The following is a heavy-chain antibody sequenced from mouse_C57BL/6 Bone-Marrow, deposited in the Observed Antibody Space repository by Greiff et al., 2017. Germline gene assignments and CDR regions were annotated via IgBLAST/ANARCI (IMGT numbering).Heavy chain of an antibody. CDR1: GFTFSSYA. CDR3: ARLLCFYAMDY. D-gene: IGHD1-1*02. CDR2: ISDGGSYT. Sequence: EVKLMESGGGLVKPGGSLKLSCAASGFTFSSYAMSWVRQTPEKRLEWVATISDGGSYTYYPDNGKGRFTISSDNAENNLYLQMSHLKSEDTAMYYCARLLCFYAMDYWGQGTSVTVSS. J-gene: IGHJ4*01. V-gene: IGHV5-4*03.